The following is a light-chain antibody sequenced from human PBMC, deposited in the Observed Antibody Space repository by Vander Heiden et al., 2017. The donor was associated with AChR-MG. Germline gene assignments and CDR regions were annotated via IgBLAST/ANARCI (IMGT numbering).Light chain of an antibody. Sequence: ELVLSQSPATLSVCLGESATLSCRASQSISRNLAWYQQKPSQAPRLLIYSASTSVTGIPGRFSGSWFGTEFPLTISSRQLEDLAVYYCQQHNNWPPRTFGQGTKVDSK. CDR1: QSISRN. CDR2: SAS. V-gene: IGKV3-15*01. CDR3: QQHNNWPPRT. J-gene: IGKJ1*01.